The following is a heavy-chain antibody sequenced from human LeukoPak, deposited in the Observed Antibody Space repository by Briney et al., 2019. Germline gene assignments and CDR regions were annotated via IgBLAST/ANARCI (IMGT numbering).Heavy chain of an antibody. D-gene: IGHD3-3*01. CDR3: ATRVRSGIDY. CDR1: GFTFSDYY. Sequence: GGSLSLTCAASGFTFSDYYMSWIRQAPGKGLEWVSYISSSGSTIYYADPVKGRFTISRDNAKNSRYLQMNTLIAEDTAVYYCATRVRSGIDYWGQGTLVTVSS. V-gene: IGHV3-11*04. J-gene: IGHJ4*02. CDR2: ISSSGSTI.